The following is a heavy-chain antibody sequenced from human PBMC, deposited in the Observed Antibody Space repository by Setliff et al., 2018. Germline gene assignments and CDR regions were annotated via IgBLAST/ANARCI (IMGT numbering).Heavy chain of an antibody. J-gene: IGHJ6*03. Sequence: SVKVSCKASGYTLTKYYMHWVRQAPGQGLEWMGGTIPLFGTTDYAQKFHGRVTIITDESTSTAYMELSSLTSDDTAVYYCAREGVDTRSSTDYRYYMDVWGKGTTVTSP. CDR3: AREGVDTRSSTDYRYYMDV. CDR2: TIPLFGTT. CDR1: GYTLTKYY. V-gene: IGHV1-69*05. D-gene: IGHD5-18*01.